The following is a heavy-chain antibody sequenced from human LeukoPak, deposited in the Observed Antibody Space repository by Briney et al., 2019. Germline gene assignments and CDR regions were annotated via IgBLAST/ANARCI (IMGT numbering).Heavy chain of an antibody. CDR2: INHSGST. CDR1: GGSFSGYY. V-gene: IGHV4-34*01. CDR3: ARLGVACSSTSCYKCYYYYYYMDV. D-gene: IGHD2-2*02. J-gene: IGHJ6*03. Sequence: SETLSLTCAVYGGSFSGYYWSWIRQPPGKGLEWIGEINHSGSTNYNPSLKSRVTISVDTSKNQFSLKLSSVTAADTAVYYCARLGVACSSTSCYKCYYYYYYMDVWGKGTTVTVSS.